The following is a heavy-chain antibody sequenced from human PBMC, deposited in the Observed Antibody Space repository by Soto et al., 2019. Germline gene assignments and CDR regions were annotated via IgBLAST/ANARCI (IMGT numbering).Heavy chain of an antibody. CDR2: VSASGLNT. J-gene: IGHJ4*02. CDR3: ANDRPRRTSGYLFDY. D-gene: IGHD5-18*01. Sequence: EVQLLESGGKLVQPGGSLTLSCAASGFTFSTYAMAWVRQAPGKGLEWVSGVSASGLNTDYADPVKGRFYISRDNSKITVPLHMNSLRAEDTALYYCANDRPRRTSGYLFDYWGQGTPVTVSS. V-gene: IGHV3-23*01. CDR1: GFTFSTYA.